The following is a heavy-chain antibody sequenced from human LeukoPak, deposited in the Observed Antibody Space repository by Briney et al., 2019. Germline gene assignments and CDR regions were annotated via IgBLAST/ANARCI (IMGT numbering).Heavy chain of an antibody. CDR1: GFTVSSNY. CDR3: ARGRYTSCLHY. V-gene: IGHV3-53*01. J-gene: IGHJ4*02. CDR2: IYSGGST. Sequence: GGSLRLSCAASGFTVSSNYMSWVRQAPGKGLEWVSVIYSGGSTYYADSVKGRFTISRDNSKNTLYLRMNSLRAEDTAVYYCARGRYTSCLHYWGQGTLVTVSS. D-gene: IGHD2-2*01.